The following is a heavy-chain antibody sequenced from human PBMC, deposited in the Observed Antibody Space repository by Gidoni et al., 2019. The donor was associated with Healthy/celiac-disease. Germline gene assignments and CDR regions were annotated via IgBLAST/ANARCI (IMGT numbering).Heavy chain of an antibody. V-gene: IGHV3-74*01. CDR2: INSEGSST. Sequence: EVLLVESGGCLVHPGGSLRLSCSASGFTFSSYWLHWVRQSPGKGLVGVSRINSEGSSTRYADSVKGRFTISRDNAKNTLYLQMNSLRAEDTAVYYCAREGIAAVSDAFDIWAEGQWSPSLQ. D-gene: IGHD6-13*01. J-gene: IGHJ3*02. CDR3: AREGIAAVSDAFDI. CDR1: GFTFSSYW.